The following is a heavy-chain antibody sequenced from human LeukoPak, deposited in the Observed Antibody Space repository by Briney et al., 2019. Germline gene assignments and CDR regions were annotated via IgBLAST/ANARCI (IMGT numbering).Heavy chain of an antibody. D-gene: IGHD4-11*01. CDR2: MNPNSGNT. V-gene: IGHV1-8*01. J-gene: IGHJ4*02. Sequence: ASVKVSCKASGYTFTSYDINWLRQATEQGLEWMGWMNPNSGNTGYAQKFQGRVTMTRNTSISTAYMELSSLRSEDTAVYYCARTLKLYSNYDLGYWGQGTLVTVSS. CDR1: GYTFTSYD. CDR3: ARTLKLYSNYDLGY.